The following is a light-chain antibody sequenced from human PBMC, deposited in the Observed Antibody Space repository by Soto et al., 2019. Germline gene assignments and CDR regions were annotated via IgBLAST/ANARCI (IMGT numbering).Light chain of an antibody. CDR1: PSVSASD. CDR3: QQYHNLLCT. J-gene: IGKJ2*02. V-gene: IGKV3-20*01. Sequence: EVVLRQSPGPLSLSPGARATLSCRASPSVSASDLAWSQPGPGQAPRLLLYGASSRAADIPARFSGSGSGTDFTITSSRLEPEDFAVDYGQQYHNLLCTFGQGTKLEIK. CDR2: GAS.